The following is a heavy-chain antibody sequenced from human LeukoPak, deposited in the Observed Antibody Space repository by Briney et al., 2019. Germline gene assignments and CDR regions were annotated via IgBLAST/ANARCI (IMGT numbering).Heavy chain of an antibody. D-gene: IGHD6-13*01. V-gene: IGHV3-15*01. CDR3: TTDLWAAAGTVRGLFDY. J-gene: IGHJ4*02. CDR1: GSTFSNAW. Sequence: PGGSLRLSCAASGSTFSNAWMSWFRQAPGKGLEWVGRIKSKTDGGTTDYAAPVKGRFTISRDDSKNTLYLQMNSLKTEDTAVYYCTTDLWAAAGTVRGLFDYWGQGTLVTVSS. CDR2: IKSKTDGGTT.